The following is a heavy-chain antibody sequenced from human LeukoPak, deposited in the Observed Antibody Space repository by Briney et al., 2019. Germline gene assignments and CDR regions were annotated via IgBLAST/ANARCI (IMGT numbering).Heavy chain of an antibody. CDR3: AKRQRQLVPDNWFDP. CDR1: GGSFSGYY. V-gene: IGHV4-34*01. Sequence: SETLSLTCAVYGGSFSGYYWSWIRQPPGKGLEWIGEINHSGSTSYNPSLKSRVTISVDTSKNQFSLKLSSVTAAVTAVYYCAKRQRQLVPDNWFDPWGQGTLVTVSS. D-gene: IGHD6-13*01. J-gene: IGHJ5*02. CDR2: INHSGST.